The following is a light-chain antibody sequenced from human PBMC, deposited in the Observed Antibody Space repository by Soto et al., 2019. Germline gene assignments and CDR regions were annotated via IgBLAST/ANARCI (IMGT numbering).Light chain of an antibody. CDR3: QSFDSRDQV. Sequence: NFMLAQPHSVSESPGKTITISCTRSGGSIASNYVQWFQQRPGRSPTTVIYEDNQRPSGVPDRFSGSIDSSSNSASLTISGLKTEDEATYYCQSFDSRDQVFGGGTKLTVL. CDR2: EDN. J-gene: IGLJ3*02. CDR1: GGSIASNY. V-gene: IGLV6-57*01.